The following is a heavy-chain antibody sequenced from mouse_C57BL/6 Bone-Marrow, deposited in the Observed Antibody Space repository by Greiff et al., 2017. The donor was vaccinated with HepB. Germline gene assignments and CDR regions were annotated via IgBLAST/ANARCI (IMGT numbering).Heavy chain of an antibody. D-gene: IGHD2-4*01. V-gene: IGHV14-4*01. CDR1: GFNIKDDY. J-gene: IGHJ3*01. Sequence: VQLQQSGAELVRPGASVKLSCTASGFNIKDDYMHWVKQRPEQGLEWIGWIDPENGDTEYASKFQGKATITADTSSNTAYLQLSSLTSEDTAVYYCTVYYEYDGLAYWGQETLVTVSA. CDR2: IDPENGDT. CDR3: TVYYEYDGLAY.